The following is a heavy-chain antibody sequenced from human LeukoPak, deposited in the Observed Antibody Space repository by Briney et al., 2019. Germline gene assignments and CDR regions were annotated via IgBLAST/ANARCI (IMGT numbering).Heavy chain of an antibody. CDR3: ARGDRLQKYFDY. Sequence: GGSLRLSCAASGFTFSSYAMHWVRQAPGKGLEWVAVISYDGSNKYYADSVKGRFTISRDNSKNTLYLQMNSLRAEDTAVYYCARGDRLQKYFDYWGQRTLVTVSS. V-gene: IGHV3-30-3*01. J-gene: IGHJ4*02. CDR2: ISYDGSNK. D-gene: IGHD4-11*01. CDR1: GFTFSSYA.